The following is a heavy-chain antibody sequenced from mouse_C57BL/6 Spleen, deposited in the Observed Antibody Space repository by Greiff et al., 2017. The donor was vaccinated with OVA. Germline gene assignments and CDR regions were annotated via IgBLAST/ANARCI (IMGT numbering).Heavy chain of an antibody. CDR3: AREIYYYSYFDV. V-gene: IGHV1-22*01. Sequence: EVQLVESGPELVKPGASVKMSCKASGYTFTDYNMHWVKQSHGKSLEWIGYINPNNGGTSYNQKFKGKATLTVNKSSSTAYMELRSLTSEDSAVYYCAREIYYYSYFDVWGTGTTVTVSS. CDR1: GYTFTDYN. CDR2: INPNNGGT. J-gene: IGHJ1*03. D-gene: IGHD1-1*01.